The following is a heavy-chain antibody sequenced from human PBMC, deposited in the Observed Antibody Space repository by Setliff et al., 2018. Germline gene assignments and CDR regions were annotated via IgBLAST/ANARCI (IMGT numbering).Heavy chain of an antibody. CDR3: ARVAGIPVTGTSWYLDL. Sequence: GPSVKVSCKASGYTFTSYDINWVRQATGQGLEWMGWMNPNSGNTGYAQKFQGRVTITRNTSISTAYMELSSLRSEDTAVYYCARVAGIPVTGTSWYLDLWGRGTLVTVSS. CDR2: MNPNSGNT. V-gene: IGHV1-8*03. CDR1: GYTFTSYD. D-gene: IGHD6-19*01. J-gene: IGHJ2*01.